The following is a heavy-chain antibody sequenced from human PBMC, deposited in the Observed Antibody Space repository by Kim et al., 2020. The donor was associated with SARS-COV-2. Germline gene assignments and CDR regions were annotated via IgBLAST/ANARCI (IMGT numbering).Heavy chain of an antibody. J-gene: IGHJ6*02. V-gene: IGHV4-31*03. CDR2: IYYSGST. CDR3: ASSPRYYYDSRGYYVPDYYYYYGMDV. CDR1: GGSISSGGYY. Sequence: SETLSLTCTVSGGSISSGGYYWSWIRQHPGKGLEWIGYIYYSGSTYYNPSLKSRVTISVDTSKNQFSLKLSSVTAADTAVYNCASSPRYYYDSRGYYVPDYYYYYGMDVWGQGTTVTVSS. D-gene: IGHD3-22*01.